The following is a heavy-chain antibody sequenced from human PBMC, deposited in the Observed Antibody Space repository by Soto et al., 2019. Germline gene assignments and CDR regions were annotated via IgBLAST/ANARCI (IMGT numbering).Heavy chain of an antibody. D-gene: IGHD2-15*01. J-gene: IGHJ3*01. CDR3: ARFFLVLVAPTDVFDF. CDR2: ISAYNGNT. V-gene: IGHV1-18*01. Sequence: ASVKVSCKASGYTFTSYGISWVRQAPGQGLEWMGWISAYNGNTNYAQKLQGRVTMTTDTSTSTAYMELRSLRSDDTAVYYCARFFLVLVAPTDVFDFWGQGTMVPVSS. CDR1: GYTFTSYG.